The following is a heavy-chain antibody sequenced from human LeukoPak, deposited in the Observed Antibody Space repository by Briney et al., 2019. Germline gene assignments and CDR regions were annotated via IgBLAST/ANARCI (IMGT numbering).Heavy chain of an antibody. Sequence: PSETLSLTCTVSGGSISSYYWSWIRQPPGKGLEWIGYIYYSGSTYYNPSLKSRVTISVDTSKNQFSLKLSSVTAADTAVYYCQLWFGELRHFDYWGQGTLVSVSS. CDR1: GGSISSYY. CDR3: QLWFGELRHFDY. J-gene: IGHJ4*02. D-gene: IGHD3-10*01. CDR2: IYYSGST. V-gene: IGHV4-59*06.